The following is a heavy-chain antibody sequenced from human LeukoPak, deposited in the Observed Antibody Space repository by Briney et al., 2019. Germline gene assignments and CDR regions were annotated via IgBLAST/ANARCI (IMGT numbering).Heavy chain of an antibody. CDR1: GFTFSSYW. Sequence: PGGSLRLSCAASGFTFSSYWMSWVRQAPGKGLEWVANIKQDGSEKYYVDSVKGRFTISRDNAKSTLYLQMNSLRAEDTAIYYCVRDNAYTFDYWGHGTLFTVSS. V-gene: IGHV3-7*01. J-gene: IGHJ4*01. CDR2: IKQDGSEK. D-gene: IGHD5-24*01. CDR3: VRDNAYTFDY.